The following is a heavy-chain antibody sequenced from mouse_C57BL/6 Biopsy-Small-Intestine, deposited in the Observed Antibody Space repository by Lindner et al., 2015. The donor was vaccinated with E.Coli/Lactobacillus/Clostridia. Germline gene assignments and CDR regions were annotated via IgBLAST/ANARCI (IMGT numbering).Heavy chain of an antibody. V-gene: IGHV1-82*01. CDR3: ARSGYGNYLDY. CDR2: IYPGDGDT. J-gene: IGHJ2*01. CDR1: GYAFSSSW. Sequence: VQLQESGPELAKPGALVKISCKASGYAFSSSWMNWVKQRPGKGLEWIGRIYPGDGDTKYNGKFKGKATLTADKSSSTAYMQLSSPTSEDSAVYFCARSGYGNYLDYWGQGTTLTVSS. D-gene: IGHD2-1*01.